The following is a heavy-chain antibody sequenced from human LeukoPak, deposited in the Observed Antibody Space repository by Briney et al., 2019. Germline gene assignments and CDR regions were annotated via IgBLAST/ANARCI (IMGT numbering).Heavy chain of an antibody. Sequence: GASVKVSCKTSGFTFTNYNMHWVRQAPGQGLEWMGIINPSGGSTNYARNFQARVTMTRDTSTSTVYMELSSLRSEDTAVYYCARVRDGYNDAYDIWGQGTMVTVPS. D-gene: IGHD5-24*01. V-gene: IGHV1-46*01. CDR3: ARVRDGYNDAYDI. CDR2: INPSGGST. J-gene: IGHJ3*02. CDR1: GFTFTNYN.